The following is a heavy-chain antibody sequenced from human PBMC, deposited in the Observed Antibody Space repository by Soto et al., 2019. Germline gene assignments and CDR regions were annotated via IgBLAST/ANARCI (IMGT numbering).Heavy chain of an antibody. CDR1: GGSISSGGYY. D-gene: IGHD3-10*01. J-gene: IGHJ5*02. Sequence: SETLSLTCTVSGGSISSGGYYWSWIRQHPGKGLEWIGYIYYSGSTYYNPSLKSRVTISVDTSKNQFSLKLSSVTAADTVVYYCSSDLFYGSGSYSGFPDNNWFDPWGQGTLVTVS. CDR3: SSDLFYGSGSYSGFPDNNWFDP. V-gene: IGHV4-31*03. CDR2: IYYSGST.